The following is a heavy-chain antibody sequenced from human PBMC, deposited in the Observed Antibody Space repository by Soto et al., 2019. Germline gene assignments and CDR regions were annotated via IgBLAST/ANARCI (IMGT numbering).Heavy chain of an antibody. V-gene: IGHV3-66*01. D-gene: IGHD1-1*01. CDR2: IYSGGST. J-gene: IGHJ5*02. CDR1: GFTVSSHY. Sequence: GGSLRLSCAVSGFTVSSHYMSWVRQAPGKGLEWVSVIYSGGSTYYADSVKGRFTISRDNSKNTLYLQMNSLRAEDSAVYYCAQHDCFDPWGQGTLVTVSS. CDR3: AQHDCFDP.